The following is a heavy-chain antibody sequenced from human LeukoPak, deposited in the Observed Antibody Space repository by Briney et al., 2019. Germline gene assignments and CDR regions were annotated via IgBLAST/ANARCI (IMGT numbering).Heavy chain of an antibody. D-gene: IGHD5-24*01. CDR1: GFTFSSYG. CDR3: AKDCRGEMEDGYYHDY. V-gene: IGHV3-30*02. CDR2: IRYDGSNK. J-gene: IGHJ4*02. Sequence: PGGSLRLSCAASGFTFSSYGMHWVRQAPGKGLEWVAFIRYDGSNKYYADSVKGRFTISRDNSKNTLYLQMNSLRAEDTAVYYCAKDCRGEMEDGYYHDYWGQGTLVTASS.